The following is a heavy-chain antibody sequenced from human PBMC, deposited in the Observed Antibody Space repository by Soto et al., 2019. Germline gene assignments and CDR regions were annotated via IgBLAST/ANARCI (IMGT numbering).Heavy chain of an antibody. V-gene: IGHV1-46*03. CDR3: AWGGEIAVAGTDYYYYMDV. CDR2: INPSGGST. D-gene: IGHD6-19*01. Sequence: ASVKVSCKASGYTFTSYYMHWVRQAPGQGLEWMGIINPSGGSTSYAQKFQGRVTMTRDTSTSTVYMELSSLRSEDTAVYYCAWGGEIAVAGTDYYYYMDVWGKGTTVTVSS. CDR1: GYTFTSYY. J-gene: IGHJ6*03.